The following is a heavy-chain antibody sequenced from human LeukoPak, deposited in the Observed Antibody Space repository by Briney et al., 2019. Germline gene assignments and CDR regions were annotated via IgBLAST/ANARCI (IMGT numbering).Heavy chain of an antibody. V-gene: IGHV1-69*13. CDR3: ARARSPPDHFDY. Sequence: SVKVPCKASGGTFSSYAISWVRQAPGQGLEWMGGIIPIFGTANYAQKFQGRVTITADESTSTAYMELSSLRSEDTAVYYCARARSPPDHFDYWGQGTLVTVSS. CDR2: IIPIFGTA. CDR1: GGTFSSYA. D-gene: IGHD4-17*01. J-gene: IGHJ4*02.